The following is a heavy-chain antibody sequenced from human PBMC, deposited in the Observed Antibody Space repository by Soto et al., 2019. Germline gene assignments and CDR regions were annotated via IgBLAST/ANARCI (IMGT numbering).Heavy chain of an antibody. CDR3: AGPFEAYYYDSSGFP. CDR2: IYYSGSP. CDR1: VCSIRSGGYY. V-gene: IGHV4-61*08. D-gene: IGHD3-22*01. J-gene: IGHJ3*01. Sequence: PSETQSLTSTVSVCSIRSGGYYWSWIRQPPGKGLEWIGYIYYSGSPNYNPSLKSRVTISVDTSKNQFSLKLSSVTAADTAVYYCAGPFEAYYYDSSGFPWGQGTMVTV.